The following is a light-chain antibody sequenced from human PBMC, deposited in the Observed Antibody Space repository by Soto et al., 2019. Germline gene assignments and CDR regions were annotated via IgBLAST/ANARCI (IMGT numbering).Light chain of an antibody. CDR2: EGG. CDR1: SSDVGGYNF. CDR3: CSYAGFSSFV. Sequence: QSVLTQPASVSGSAGQSITISCTGTSSDVGGYNFVSWYRQSPGEVPKLIIYEGGKRPSGVSSRFSGSKSGNTASLTISGLQAEGEADYYCCSYAGFSSFVFGTGTKVTVL. J-gene: IGLJ1*01. V-gene: IGLV2-23*03.